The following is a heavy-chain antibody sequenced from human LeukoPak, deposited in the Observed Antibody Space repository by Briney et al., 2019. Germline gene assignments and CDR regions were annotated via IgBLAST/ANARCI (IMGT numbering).Heavy chain of an antibody. V-gene: IGHV1-69*05. CDR1: GGTFSSYA. CDR2: IIPIFGTA. Sequence: SVKVSCKASGGTFSSYAISWVRQAPGQGLEWMGGIIPIFGTANYAQKFQGRVTMTRNTSISTAYMELSSLRSEDTAVYYCARSLGLWFGELPFDPWGQGTLVTVSS. D-gene: IGHD3-10*01. J-gene: IGHJ5*02. CDR3: ARSLGLWFGELPFDP.